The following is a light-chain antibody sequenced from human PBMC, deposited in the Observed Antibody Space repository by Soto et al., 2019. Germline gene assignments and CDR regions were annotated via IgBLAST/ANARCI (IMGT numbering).Light chain of an antibody. Sequence: QSALTQPPSASGSPGQSVTISCTGTSSDVGPYKYVSWYQQHPGKAPKLMIYEVSKRPSGVPDRFSGSKSGNTASLTVSGLQAEDEADYFCSSYAGSNNLLFGGGTKLTVL. J-gene: IGLJ2*01. V-gene: IGLV2-8*01. CDR3: SSYAGSNNLL. CDR2: EVS. CDR1: SSDVGPYKY.